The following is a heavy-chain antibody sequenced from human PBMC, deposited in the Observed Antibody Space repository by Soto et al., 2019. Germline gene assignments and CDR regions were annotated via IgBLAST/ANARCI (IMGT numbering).Heavy chain of an antibody. CDR1: GGSISSYY. CDR2: IYYSGST. CDR3: ARLHFYGSGRPFDF. D-gene: IGHD3-10*01. J-gene: IGHJ4*02. Sequence: PSETLSLTCTVSGGSISSYYWSWIRQPPGKGLEWIGYIYYSGSTNYNPSLNSRVTISVDTSRNQFSLKLNSVTAADTAVYYCARLHFYGSGRPFDFWGQGSLVTVSS. V-gene: IGHV4-59*01.